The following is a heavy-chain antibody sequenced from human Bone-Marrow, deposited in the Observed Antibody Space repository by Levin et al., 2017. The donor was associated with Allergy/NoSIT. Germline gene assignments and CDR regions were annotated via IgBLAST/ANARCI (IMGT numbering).Heavy chain of an antibody. D-gene: IGHD3-3*01. J-gene: IGHJ5*02. CDR1: GFTFSDYY. CDR3: ARDWNGITIFGVVTVQYNWFDP. Sequence: AGESLKISCAASGFTFSDYYMSWIRQAPGKGLEWVSYISSSGSTIYYADSVKGRFTISRDNAKNSLYLQMNSLRAEDTAVYYCARDWNGITIFGVVTVQYNWFDPWGQGTLVTVSS. CDR2: ISSSGSTI. V-gene: IGHV3-11*01.